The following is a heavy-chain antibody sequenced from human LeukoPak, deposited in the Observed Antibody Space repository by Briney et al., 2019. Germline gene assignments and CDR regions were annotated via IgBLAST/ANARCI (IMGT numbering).Heavy chain of an antibody. V-gene: IGHV5-51*02. J-gene: IGHJ6*02. CDR1: GDSFTSYW. Sequence: PWQSLQISCNVSGDSFTSYWNSGVLNMPGKRFQWIATIYPGYADTRYSPPFQGQVTISAHKSISTAYLHWSSLKASDTAMYYCARHRINYYDSSGSPWGMDVWGQGTTVTVSS. CDR3: ARHRINYYDSSGSPWGMDV. CDR2: IYPGYADT. D-gene: IGHD3-22*01.